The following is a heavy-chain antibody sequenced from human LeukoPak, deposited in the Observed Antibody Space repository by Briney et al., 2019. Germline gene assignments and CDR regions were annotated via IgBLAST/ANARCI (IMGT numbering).Heavy chain of an antibody. CDR1: GGSISSHY. J-gene: IGHJ6*03. V-gene: IGHV4-34*01. CDR3: ARQSTIFGVVYYYYHMDV. D-gene: IGHD3-3*01. CDR2: INHSGST. Sequence: PSETLSLTCTVSGGSISSHYWSWIRQPPGKGLEWIGEINHSGSTNYNPSLKSRVTISVDTSKNQFSPKLSSVTAADTAVYYCARQSTIFGVVYYYYHMDVWGKGTTVTVSS.